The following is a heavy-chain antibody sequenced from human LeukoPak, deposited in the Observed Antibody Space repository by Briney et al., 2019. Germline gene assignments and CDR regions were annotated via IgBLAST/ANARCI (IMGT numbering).Heavy chain of an antibody. CDR3: AKDKEATVNWFDP. CDR1: GFTFSSYG. V-gene: IGHV3-33*06. D-gene: IGHD4-17*01. CDR2: IWYDGSNK. Sequence: GGSLRLSCAASGFTFSSYGMHWVRQAPGKGLEWVAVIWYDGSNKYYADSVKGRFTISRDNSKNTLYLQMNSLRAEDTAVYYCAKDKEATVNWFDPWGQGTLVTVSS. J-gene: IGHJ5*02.